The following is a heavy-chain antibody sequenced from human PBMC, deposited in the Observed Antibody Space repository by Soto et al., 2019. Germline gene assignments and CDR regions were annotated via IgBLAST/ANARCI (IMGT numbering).Heavy chain of an antibody. CDR2: IYYSGST. D-gene: IGHD3-9*01. Sequence: SETLSLTCTVSGGSISSYYWSWIRQPPGKGLEWIGYIYYSGSTNYNPSLESRVTISVDTSKNQFSLKLSSVTAADTAVYYCARGAIRLRYLDWSFFDPWGQGTLVTVSS. CDR3: ARGAIRLRYLDWSFFDP. CDR1: GGSISSYY. V-gene: IGHV4-59*01. J-gene: IGHJ5*02.